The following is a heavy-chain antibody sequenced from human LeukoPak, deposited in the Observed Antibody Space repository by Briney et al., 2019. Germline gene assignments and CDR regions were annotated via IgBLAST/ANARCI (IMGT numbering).Heavy chain of an antibody. V-gene: IGHV2-70*11. D-gene: IGHD6-19*01. J-gene: IGHJ4*02. CDR3: ARIISGWEAIDY. CDR2: IDWDDDK. CDR1: GFSLSTSGMC. Sequence: RESGPALVKATQTLTLTCTFSGFSLSTSGMCVSWIRQPPGKALAWLARIDWDDDKYYSASLRTRLTISKDTSKNQVVLKMTNMDPVDTATYYCARIISGWEAIDYWGQGTLVTVSS.